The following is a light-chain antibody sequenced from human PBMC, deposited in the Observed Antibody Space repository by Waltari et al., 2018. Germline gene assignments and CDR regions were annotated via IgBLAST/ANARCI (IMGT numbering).Light chain of an antibody. CDR1: QSVSNNY. J-gene: IGKJ1*01. CDR2: GAS. V-gene: IGKV3-20*01. Sequence: EIVLTQSPGPLSLSPGERATLSCRASQSVSNNYLAWFQHKPGQAPRLLIYGASSRATGIPDRFSGSGSGTDFTLTITRLEPEDFAVYYCLQYGSSWMFGQGTKVEIK. CDR3: LQYGSSWM.